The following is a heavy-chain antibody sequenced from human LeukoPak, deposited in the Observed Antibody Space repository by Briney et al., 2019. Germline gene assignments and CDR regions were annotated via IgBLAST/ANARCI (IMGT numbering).Heavy chain of an antibody. CDR3: ARDNDISRGFYYAMDV. D-gene: IGHD3-9*01. V-gene: IGHV4-59*01. J-gene: IGHJ6*02. Sequence: PSETLSLTRTVSVDSISTYYWSWVRQPPGKGLEWIGYIYYGGNTNYNPSHKSRVTISVDTSKNQFSLKLSSVTAVDTAVYYCARDNDISRGFYYAMDVWGQGTTVIVSS. CDR2: IYYGGNT. CDR1: VDSISTYY.